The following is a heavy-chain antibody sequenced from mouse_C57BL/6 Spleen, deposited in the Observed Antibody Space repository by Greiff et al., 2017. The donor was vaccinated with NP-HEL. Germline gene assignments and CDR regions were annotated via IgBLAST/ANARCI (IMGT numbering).Heavy chain of an antibody. CDR2: ITPSNGGT. Sequence: VQLQQPGPELVKPGASVKLSCKASGYTFTSYWMHWVKQRPGQGLEWIGNITPSNGGTNYTEKFKSKATLTVANSSSTAYMQLSSLTSEDAAVYYGTRGRLPYAMDYWGQGASVTVSS. V-gene: IGHV1-53*01. CDR3: TRGRLPYAMDY. CDR1: GYTFTSYW. D-gene: IGHD2-4*01. J-gene: IGHJ4*01.